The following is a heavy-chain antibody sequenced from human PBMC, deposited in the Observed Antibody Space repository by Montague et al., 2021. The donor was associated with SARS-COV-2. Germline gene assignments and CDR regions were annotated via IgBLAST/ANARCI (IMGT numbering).Heavy chain of an antibody. J-gene: IGHJ1*01. CDR1: PVSDGPIRSSTYS. Sequence: SETLSLTCTVSPVSDGPIRSSTYSWGWIRQSPGKGLEWIGSIDNXGNTHYNPSLKSRVTMSEDTSKSQLSLRVRSVTAADTAIYYCARDSYSRSWFKYWGQGTLVTVSS. CDR3: ARDSYSRSWFKY. CDR2: IDNXGNT. D-gene: IGHD6-13*01. V-gene: IGHV4-39*01.